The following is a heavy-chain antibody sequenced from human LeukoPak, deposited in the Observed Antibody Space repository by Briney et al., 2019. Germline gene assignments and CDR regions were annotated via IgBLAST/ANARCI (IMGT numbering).Heavy chain of an antibody. J-gene: IGHJ4*02. CDR3: ARHRRGYGGNSYYFDY. CDR2: INHRGST. V-gene: IGHV4-34*01. D-gene: IGHD4-23*01. CDR1: GGSFSDYY. Sequence: SETLSLTCAVYGGSFSDYYWTWIRQPPGKGLEWIGEINHRGSTHYNPSLKSRVTISVDTSKKQFSLKLSSVTAADTAVYYCARHRRGYGGNSYYFDYWGQGTLVTVSS.